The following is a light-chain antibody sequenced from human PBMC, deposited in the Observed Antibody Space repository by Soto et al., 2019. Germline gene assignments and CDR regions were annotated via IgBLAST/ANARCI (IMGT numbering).Light chain of an antibody. V-gene: IGLV2-14*01. CDR3: TSYTSSSDIRV. CDR2: EVS. Sequence: QSVLTQPASVSGPPGQSITISCTGTSSDVGGYNYVSWYQQHPGKAPKVIIYEVSNRPSGVSTRFSGSKSGNTASLTISGLQAEDEADYYCTSYTSSSDIRVFGGGTKLTVL. CDR1: SSDVGGYNY. J-gene: IGLJ3*02.